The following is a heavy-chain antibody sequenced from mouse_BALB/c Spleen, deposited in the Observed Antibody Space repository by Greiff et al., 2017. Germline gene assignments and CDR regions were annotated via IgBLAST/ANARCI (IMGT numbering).Heavy chain of an antibody. CDR1: GFTFSNYS. V-gene: IGHV6-6*02. J-gene: IGHJ4*01. Sequence: EVQVVESGGGLVQPGGSMKLSCVASGFTFSNYSMNWVRQSPEKGLAWVAEIRLKSNNYATHYVESVKGRFTISSDDFKSSDYLQMNNLRAEDSGIYYCSPRGNDGGYYAMDYWGQGTSVTVSS. CDR3: SPRGNDGGYYAMDY. CDR2: IRLKSNNYAT. D-gene: IGHD2-2*01.